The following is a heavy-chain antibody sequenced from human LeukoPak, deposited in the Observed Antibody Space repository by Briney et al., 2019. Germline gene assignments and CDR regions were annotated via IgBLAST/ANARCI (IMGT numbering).Heavy chain of an antibody. CDR3: ARDWNQRELLHDAFDI. Sequence: ASVKVSCKASGYTFTSYYMHWVRQAPGQGLEWMGIINPSGGSTSYAQKFQGRVTMTRETSTSTVYMELSSLRSEDTAVYYCARDWNQRELLHDAFDIWGQGTMVTVSS. D-gene: IGHD1-26*01. V-gene: IGHV1-46*01. CDR1: GYTFTSYY. CDR2: INPSGGST. J-gene: IGHJ3*02.